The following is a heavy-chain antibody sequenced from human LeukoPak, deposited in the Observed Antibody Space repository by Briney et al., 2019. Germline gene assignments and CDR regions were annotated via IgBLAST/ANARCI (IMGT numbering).Heavy chain of an antibody. CDR3: ARERILWFGESAHPAGPLDY. Sequence: SVKVSCKASGGTFSSYAISWVRQAPGQGLEWMGGIIPIFGTANYAQKFQGRVTITADESTSTAYLELSSLRSEDTAVYYCARERILWFGESAHPAGPLDYWGQGTLVTVSS. D-gene: IGHD3-10*01. V-gene: IGHV1-69*13. CDR2: IIPIFGTA. CDR1: GGTFSSYA. J-gene: IGHJ4*02.